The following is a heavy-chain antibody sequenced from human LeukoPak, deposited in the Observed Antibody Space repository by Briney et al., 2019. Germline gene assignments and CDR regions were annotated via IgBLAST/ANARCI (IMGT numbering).Heavy chain of an antibody. J-gene: IGHJ4*02. CDR2: SSFDENNK. CDR1: GFTFFTYS. Sequence: GMSLRLSCAASGFTFFTYSMHWVRQAPGKGLEWLAVSSFDENNKYYADSVRGRFTISRDNSKNTVYLQMDSLRPEDTAIYYCAKDSYGGYNDFGIDSWGQGTLVSVSS. V-gene: IGHV3-30*18. D-gene: IGHD5-12*01. CDR3: AKDSYGGYNDFGIDS.